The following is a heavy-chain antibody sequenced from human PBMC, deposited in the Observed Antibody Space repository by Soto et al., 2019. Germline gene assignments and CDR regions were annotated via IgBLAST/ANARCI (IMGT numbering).Heavy chain of an antibody. CDR2: IYSGGST. CDR3: ARASVVAAGVDI. Sequence: EVQLVESGGGLFQPGGSLRLSCAASGFTVSSNYMNWVRQAPGKGLEWVSVIYSGGSTYYADSVKGRFTISRDNSKNTLYLQMNTLRAEDTAVYYCARASVVAAGVDIWGQGTMVTVSS. J-gene: IGHJ3*02. D-gene: IGHD2-15*01. CDR1: GFTVSSNY. V-gene: IGHV3-66*01.